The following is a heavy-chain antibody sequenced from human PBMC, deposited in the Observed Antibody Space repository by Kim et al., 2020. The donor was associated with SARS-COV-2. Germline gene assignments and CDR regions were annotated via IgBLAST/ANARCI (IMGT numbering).Heavy chain of an antibody. CDR3: TTKSHTLWFGELNYFDY. Sequence: GGSLRLSCAASGFTFSNAWMSWVRQAPGKGLEWVGRIKSKTDGGTTDYAAPVKGRFTISRDDSKNTLYLQMNSLKTEDTAVYYCTTKSHTLWFGELNYFDYWGQGTLVTVSS. CDR1: GFTFSNAW. CDR2: IKSKTDGGTT. V-gene: IGHV3-15*01. J-gene: IGHJ4*02. D-gene: IGHD3-10*01.